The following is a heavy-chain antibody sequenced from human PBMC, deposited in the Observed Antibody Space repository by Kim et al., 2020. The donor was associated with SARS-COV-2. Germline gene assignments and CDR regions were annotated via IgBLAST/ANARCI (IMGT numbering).Heavy chain of an antibody. CDR2: INHSGST. J-gene: IGHJ4*02. CDR3: ARGDTSYGGNSFDY. V-gene: IGHV4-34*01. Sequence: SETLSLTCAVYGGSFSGYYWSWIRQPPGKGLEWIGEINHSGSTNYNPSLESRVTISVDTSKNQFSLKLSSVTAADTAVYYCARGDTSYGGNSFDYWGQGTLVTVSS. D-gene: IGHD4-17*01. CDR1: GGSFSGYY.